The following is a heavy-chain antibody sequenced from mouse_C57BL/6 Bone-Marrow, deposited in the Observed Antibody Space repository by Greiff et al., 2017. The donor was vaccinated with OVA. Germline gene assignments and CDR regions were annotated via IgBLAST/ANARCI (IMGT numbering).Heavy chain of an antibody. CDR2: IDPSDSET. J-gene: IGHJ4*01. Sequence: QVQLKQPGAELVRPGSSVKLSCKASGYTFTSYWMHWVKQRPIQGLEWIGNIDPSDSETHYNQKFKDKATLTVDKSSSTAYMQLSSLTSEDSAVYYCAREDYGSSHAMDYWGQGTSVTVSS. CDR1: GYTFTSYW. CDR3: AREDYGSSHAMDY. D-gene: IGHD1-1*01. V-gene: IGHV1-52*01.